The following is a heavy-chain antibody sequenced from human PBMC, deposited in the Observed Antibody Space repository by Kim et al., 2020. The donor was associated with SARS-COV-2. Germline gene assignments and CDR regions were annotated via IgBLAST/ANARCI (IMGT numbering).Heavy chain of an antibody. CDR3: AKDSVRTSGWYYFDH. D-gene: IGHD6-19*01. CDR1: GFNFNSLA. Sequence: GGSLRLSCAASGFNFNSLAMGWVRQAPGKGLEWVSAITDSGDRTYYADSVKGRFSISRDNSKNMLYLQMNSLRAEDTAVYYCAKDSVRTSGWYYFDHWGQGTLVTVSS. V-gene: IGHV3-23*01. CDR2: ITDSGDRT. J-gene: IGHJ4*02.